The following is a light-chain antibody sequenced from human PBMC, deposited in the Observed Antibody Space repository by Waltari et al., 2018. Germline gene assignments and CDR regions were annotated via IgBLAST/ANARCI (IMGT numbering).Light chain of an antibody. Sequence: QSVLTQPPSASGPPGQRVTISCSGSRSNPAGTYVYLSQQPPGTAPKLLIYRNNQRPSGVPDRFSGSKSGTSASLAISGLRSEDEADYYCAAWDDSLSGPVVFGGGTKLTVL. J-gene: IGLJ2*01. V-gene: IGLV1-47*01. CDR3: AAWDDSLSGPVV. CDR1: RSNPAGTY. CDR2: RNN.